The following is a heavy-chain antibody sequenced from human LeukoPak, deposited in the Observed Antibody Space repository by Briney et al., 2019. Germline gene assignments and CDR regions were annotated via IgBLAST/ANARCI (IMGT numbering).Heavy chain of an antibody. D-gene: IGHD2-15*01. J-gene: IGHJ6*03. CDR1: GYTFTGYY. CDR3: ARDGRLDYYYYYMDV. Sequence: ASVKVSCKASGYTFTGYYMHWVRQAPGQGLEWMGWINPNSGSTNYAQKFQGRVTMTRDTSISTAYMELSRLRSDDTAVYYCARDGRLDYYYYYMDVWGKGTTVTVSS. V-gene: IGHV1-2*02. CDR2: INPNSGST.